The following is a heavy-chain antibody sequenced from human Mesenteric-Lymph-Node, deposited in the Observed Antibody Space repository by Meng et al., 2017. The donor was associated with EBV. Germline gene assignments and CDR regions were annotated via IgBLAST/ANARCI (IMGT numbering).Heavy chain of an antibody. V-gene: IGHV4-34*01. CDR3: ARLGNGH. Sequence: GQVQQWGSGMLQPSETLSLPCAVYGESFSGYYWSWIRQPPGKGLEWIGEINHSGTTNYNPSLESRVTISVDTSKNQLSLKLTSLTAADTAVYYCARLGNGHWGQGTLVTVSS. CDR1: GESFSGYY. CDR2: INHSGTT. J-gene: IGHJ4*02.